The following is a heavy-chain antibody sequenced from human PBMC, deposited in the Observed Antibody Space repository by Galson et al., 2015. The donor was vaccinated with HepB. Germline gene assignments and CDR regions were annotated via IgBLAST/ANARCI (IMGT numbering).Heavy chain of an antibody. CDR3: ARVADSDYGDHAHFDY. CDR2: ISSNAIYA. Sequence: LRLSCAASGFTFSDYYMSWIRQAPGKGLEWLSYISSNAIYANYADSVKGRFTISRDNVKNSMFLQMNSLRADDTAVYYCARVADSDYGDHAHFDYWGQGTLVTVSS. D-gene: IGHD4-17*01. V-gene: IGHV3-11*06. CDR1: GFTFSDYY. J-gene: IGHJ4*02.